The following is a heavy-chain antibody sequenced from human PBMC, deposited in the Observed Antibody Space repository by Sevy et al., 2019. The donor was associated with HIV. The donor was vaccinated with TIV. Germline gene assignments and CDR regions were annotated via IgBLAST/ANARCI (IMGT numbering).Heavy chain of an antibody. V-gene: IGHV3-7*04. CDR1: GFTFSTYW. Sequence: GGSLRLSCAASGFTFSTYWMHWVRQALGKGLEWVANIKQDESEKYYVASVKGRFTISRDNAKNSLYLQMNSLRPGDTAVYYCARGNSGSFDYWGQGTLVTVSS. CDR3: ARGNSGSFDY. J-gene: IGHJ4*02. CDR2: IKQDESEK. D-gene: IGHD3-22*01.